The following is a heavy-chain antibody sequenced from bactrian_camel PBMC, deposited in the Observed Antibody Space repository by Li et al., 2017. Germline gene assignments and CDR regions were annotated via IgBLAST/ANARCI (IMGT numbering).Heavy chain of an antibody. J-gene: IGHJ4*01. V-gene: IGHV3S1*01. CDR1: EFTYSTNC. Sequence: HVQLVESGGGSVQAGGSLRLSCAASEFTYSTNCMGWFRQAPGREREGVARIYSAGGSTSYADSVKGRFTISQDDAKNTVYLQMNSLKSDDTALYYCATDSYANEYLAAGGLGYWHQGTQVT. CDR2: IYSAGGST. D-gene: IGHD1*01. CDR3: ATDSYANEYLAAGGLGY.